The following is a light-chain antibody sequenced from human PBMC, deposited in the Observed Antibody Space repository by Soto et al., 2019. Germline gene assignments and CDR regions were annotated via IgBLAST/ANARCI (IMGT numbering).Light chain of an antibody. CDR3: QQDDNPTLK. V-gene: IGKV1-33*01. CDR2: DAS. J-gene: IGKJ5*01. CDR1: QDISKN. Sequence: LPISNSPCSRSSYVEDKASTICQPSQDISKNLNWFQHKPGKAPMLLIFDASNLKTGVPSRFSGSGSGTDFTFTIYSLQPEDIATYYCQQDDNPTLKFGEGTRLEIK.